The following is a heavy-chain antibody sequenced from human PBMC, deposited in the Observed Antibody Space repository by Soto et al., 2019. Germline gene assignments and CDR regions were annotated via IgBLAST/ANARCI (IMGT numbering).Heavy chain of an antibody. Sequence: SGPSGEPTQTLTLTCTFSGLSLSTSGVAVGWIRQPPGKALEWLALIYWDDDKRYSPSLKGRLTITKDTSKNQVVLTMTNMDPVDTATYYCANRLARGATGLYFQHWGQGTPVTV. CDR3: ANRLARGATGLYFQH. D-gene: IGHD3-9*01. V-gene: IGHV2-5*02. J-gene: IGHJ1*01. CDR2: IYWDDDK. CDR1: GLSLSTSGVA.